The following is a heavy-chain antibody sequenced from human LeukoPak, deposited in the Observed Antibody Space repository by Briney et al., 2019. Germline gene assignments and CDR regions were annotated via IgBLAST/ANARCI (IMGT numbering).Heavy chain of an antibody. Sequence: SETLSLTCTVSGGSISSGSYYWSWIRQPARKGLEWIGRIYTSGSTNYNPSLKSRVTISVDTSKNQFSLKLSSVTAADTAVYYCAIDYYDSSGHGDYWGQGTLVTVSS. J-gene: IGHJ4*02. CDR3: AIDYYDSSGHGDY. D-gene: IGHD3-22*01. V-gene: IGHV4-61*02. CDR2: IYTSGST. CDR1: GGSISSGSYY.